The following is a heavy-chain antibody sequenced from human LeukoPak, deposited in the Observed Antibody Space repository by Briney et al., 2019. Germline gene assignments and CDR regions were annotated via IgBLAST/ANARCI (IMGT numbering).Heavy chain of an antibody. CDR2: ISYDGSNK. D-gene: IGHD3-10*01. CDR1: GFTFSSYA. V-gene: IGHV3-30-3*01. J-gene: IGHJ4*02. CDR3: ARPVYYYGSGSYYNMFH. Sequence: GGSLRLSCAASGFTFSSYAMHWVRQAPGKGLEWVAVISYDGSNKYYADSVKGRFTISRDNSKNTLYLQMNSLRAEDTAVYYCARPVYYYGSGSYYNMFHWGQGTLVTVSS.